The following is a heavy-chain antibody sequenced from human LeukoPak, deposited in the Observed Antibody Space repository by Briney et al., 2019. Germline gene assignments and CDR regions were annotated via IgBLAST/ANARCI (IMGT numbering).Heavy chain of an antibody. CDR3: ARRPDLRFGGPDY. V-gene: IGHV4-39*01. CDR2: IYYSGST. Sequence: SETLSLTCTVSGGSISSSSYYWGWIRQPPGKGLEWIGGIYYSGSTYYNPSLKSRVTISVDTSKNQFSLKLSSVTAADTAVYYCARRPDLRFGGPDYWGQGTLVTVSS. J-gene: IGHJ4*02. D-gene: IGHD3-16*01. CDR1: GGSISSSSYY.